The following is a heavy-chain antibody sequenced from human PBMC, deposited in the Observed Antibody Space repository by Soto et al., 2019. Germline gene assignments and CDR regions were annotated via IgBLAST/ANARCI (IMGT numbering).Heavy chain of an antibody. J-gene: IGHJ6*02. V-gene: IGHV4-30-4*01. CDR1: GASINSGDYY. CDR3: ARGGGLELRGGYYYGMDV. CDR2: IYYSGST. D-gene: IGHD1-7*01. Sequence: SETLSLTCTVSGASINSGDYYWSWIRQPPGKGLEWIGHIYYSGSTYYNPSLKSRVTISVDRSKNQFSLKLSSVTAADTAVYYCARGGGLELRGGYYYGMDVWGQGTTVTAP.